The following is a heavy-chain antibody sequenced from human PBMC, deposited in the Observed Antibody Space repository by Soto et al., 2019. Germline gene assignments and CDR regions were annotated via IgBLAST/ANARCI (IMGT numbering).Heavy chain of an antibody. J-gene: IGHJ6*02. CDR3: ARDFRTYSHAVDV. D-gene: IGHD3-16*01. CDR1: GYPFTGPY. CDR2: INPSSGGT. V-gene: IGHV1-2*02. Sequence: ASVKVSCKASGYPFTGPYIYWVRQAPGEGLEWMGWINPSSGGTEFAEKFQGRVTVPRDTSIRTVLLDLNSLTSDDTGVYFCARDFRTYSHAVDVWDQGTAVTVYS.